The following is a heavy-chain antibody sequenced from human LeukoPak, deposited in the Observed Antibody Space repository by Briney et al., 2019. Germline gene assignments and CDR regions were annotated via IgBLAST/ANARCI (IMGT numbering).Heavy chain of an antibody. CDR2: INPNSGNT. CDR1: GYTFTGYY. V-gene: IGHV1-8*02. D-gene: IGHD5/OR15-5a*01. Sequence: EASVKVSCKASGYTFTGYYMHWVRQAPGQGLEWMGWINPNSGNTGYAQKFQGRVTMTRNTSISTAYMELSSLRSEDTAVYYCAIVSEGGFDPWGQGTLVTVSS. J-gene: IGHJ5*02. CDR3: AIVSEGGFDP.